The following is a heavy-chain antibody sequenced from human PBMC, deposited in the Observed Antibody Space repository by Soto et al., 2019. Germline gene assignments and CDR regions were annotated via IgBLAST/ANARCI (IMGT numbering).Heavy chain of an antibody. CDR3: ARRGGPAAPWYYFDY. D-gene: IGHD2-2*01. J-gene: IGHJ4*02. CDR1: GGSISSSSYY. V-gene: IGHV4-39*01. Sequence: QLQLQESGPGLVKPSETLSLTCTVSGGSISSSSYYWGWIRQPPGKGLEWIGSIYYSGSTYYNPSLKSRVTISVDTSKNQFSLKLSSVTAADTAVYYCARRGGPAAPWYYFDYWGQGTLVTVSS. CDR2: IYYSGST.